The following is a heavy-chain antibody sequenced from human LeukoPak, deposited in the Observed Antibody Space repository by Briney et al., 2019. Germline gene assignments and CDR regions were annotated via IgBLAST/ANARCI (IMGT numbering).Heavy chain of an antibody. J-gene: IGHJ5*02. CDR3: VRDASYYYDISGDRGFDP. D-gene: IGHD3-22*01. CDR1: GFTFSSYS. V-gene: IGHV3-48*04. Sequence: SGGSLRLSCAASGFTFSSYSMNWVRQAPGKGLEWVSYISSSSSTIYYADSVKGRFTISRDNAKNSLYLQMNSLRAEDTAVYYCVRDASYYYDISGDRGFDPWGRGTPVTVSS. CDR2: ISSSSSTI.